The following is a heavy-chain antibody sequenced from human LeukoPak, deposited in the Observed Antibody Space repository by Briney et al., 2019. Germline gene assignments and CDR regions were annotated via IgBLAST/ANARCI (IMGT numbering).Heavy chain of an antibody. CDR2: IYYSGST. D-gene: IGHD2-15*01. V-gene: IGHV4-59*08. J-gene: IGHJ4*02. Sequence: SETLSLTCTVSGGSISSYYWSWIRQPPGKGLEWIGYIYYSGSTNYNPSLKSRVTISVDTSKNQFSLKLSSVTAADTAVYYCARLDPNYCSGGSCYSFLDYWGQGTLVTVSS. CDR1: GGSISSYY. CDR3: ARLDPNYCSGGSCYSFLDY.